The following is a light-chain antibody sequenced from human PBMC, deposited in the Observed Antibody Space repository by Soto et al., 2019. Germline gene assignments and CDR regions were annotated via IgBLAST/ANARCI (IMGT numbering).Light chain of an antibody. Sequence: DIQMTQSPSSVSASVGDRVTIACRASQGISSWLARYQQKPGKAPKLLIYAASSLQSGGPSRFSGSGSGTDFTLTITSLQPEDFTTYYCQQANSFFRVTFGPGTKVDIK. V-gene: IGKV1-12*01. J-gene: IGKJ3*01. CDR3: QQANSFFRVT. CDR1: QGISSW. CDR2: AAS.